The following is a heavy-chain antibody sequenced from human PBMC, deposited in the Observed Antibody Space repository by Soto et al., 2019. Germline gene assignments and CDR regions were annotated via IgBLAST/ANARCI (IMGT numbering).Heavy chain of an antibody. V-gene: IGHV5-10-1*01. CDR2: IDPSDSQT. CDR1: GGSCVGYW. D-gene: IGHD3-22*01. CDR3: ARQIYDSDTGPNFQYYFDS. J-gene: IGHJ4*02. Sequence: PVESLKISCKGSGGSCVGYWISWVRQKTGKGLEWMGRIDPSDSQTYYSPSFRGHVTISATKSITTVFLQWSSLRASDTAMYYCARQIYDSDTGPNFQYYFDSWGQGTPVTVPQ.